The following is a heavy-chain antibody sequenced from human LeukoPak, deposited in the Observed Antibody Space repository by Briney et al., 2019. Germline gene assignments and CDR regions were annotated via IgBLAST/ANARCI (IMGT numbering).Heavy chain of an antibody. D-gene: IGHD2-15*01. CDR3: AREFAGYCSGGSCYYFDY. CDR1: GGPVSSGSYY. V-gene: IGHV4-61*01. CDR2: IYYSGST. Sequence: SESLSLTCTVSGGPVSSGSYYWSWIRQPPGKGLEWIGYIYYSGSTNYNPSLKSRVTISVDTSKNQFSLKLSSVTAADTAVYYCAREFAGYCSGGSCYYFDYWGQGTLVTVSS. J-gene: IGHJ4*02.